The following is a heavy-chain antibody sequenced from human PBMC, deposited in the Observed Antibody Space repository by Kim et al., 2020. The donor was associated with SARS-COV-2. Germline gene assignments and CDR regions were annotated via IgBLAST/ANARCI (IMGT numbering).Heavy chain of an antibody. Sequence: SETLSLTCTVSGGSISSSNYYWGWIRQPPGKGLEWIGSIYYSGSTYNNPSLKSRVTISVETSQFSLKLSSVTAADTAVYYCARHRCDRVLDDLGQGTLVTLSS. CDR3: ARHRCDRVLDD. D-gene: IGHD3-22*01. J-gene: IGHJ4*02. CDR2: IYYSGST. V-gene: IGHV4-39*01. CDR1: GGSISSSNYY.